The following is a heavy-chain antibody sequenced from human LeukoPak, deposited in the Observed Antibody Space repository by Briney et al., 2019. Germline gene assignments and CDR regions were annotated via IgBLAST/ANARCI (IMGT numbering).Heavy chain of an antibody. J-gene: IGHJ4*02. D-gene: IGHD1-7*01. CDR2: IWYGGSNK. V-gene: IGHV3-30*02. CDR3: AKEPQTGTTLDY. Sequence: GGSLRLSCAASGFTFSSYGMHWVRQAPGKGLEWVAVIWYGGSNKYYADSVKGRFTISRDNSKNTLYLQMNSLRAEDTAVYYCAKEPQTGTTLDYWGQGALVTVSS. CDR1: GFTFSSYG.